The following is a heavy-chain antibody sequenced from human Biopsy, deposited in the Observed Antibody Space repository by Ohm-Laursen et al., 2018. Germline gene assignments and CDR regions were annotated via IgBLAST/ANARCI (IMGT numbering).Heavy chain of an antibody. CDR2: IKRDGTTT. CDR3: ARGGFFAYSTFDY. CDR1: GFTFSNYY. J-gene: IGHJ4*02. Sequence: SLRLSCTASGFTFSNYYMHWVRQAPGKGLLWVSRIKRDGTTTDYAESVKGRFTISRDNAKNTLYLQMNSLRAEDTAGYYCARGGFFAYSTFDYWGQGALVTVSS. D-gene: IGHD4-11*01. V-gene: IGHV3-74*01.